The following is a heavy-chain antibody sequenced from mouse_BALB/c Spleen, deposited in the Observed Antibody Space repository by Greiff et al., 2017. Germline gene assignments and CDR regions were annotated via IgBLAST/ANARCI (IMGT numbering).Heavy chain of an antibody. CDR3: ARWSYYGSSYHYFDY. J-gene: IGHJ2*01. CDR1: GYAFTNYL. CDR2: INPGSGGT. D-gene: IGHD1-1*01. V-gene: IGHV1-54*01. Sequence: QVHVKQSGAELVRPGTSVKVSCKASGYAFTNYLIEWVKQRPGQGLEWIGVINPGSGGTNYNEKFKGKATLTADKSSSTAYMQLSSLTSDDSAVYFCARWSYYGSSYHYFDYWGQGTTLTVSS.